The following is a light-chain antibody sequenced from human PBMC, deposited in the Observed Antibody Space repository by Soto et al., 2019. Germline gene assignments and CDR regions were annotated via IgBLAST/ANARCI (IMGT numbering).Light chain of an antibody. CDR1: QSVSSSY. Sequence: EIVLTQSPGTLSLSPGERATLSCRASQSVSSSYLAWYQQRPGQAPRLLMYRTSTRATGIPDRFSGSGSGTDSTLTISRLEPEDFAVYYWQQFGNPLTYTFGQGTKLEIK. J-gene: IGKJ2*01. V-gene: IGKV3-20*01. CDR3: QQFGNPLTYT. CDR2: RTS.